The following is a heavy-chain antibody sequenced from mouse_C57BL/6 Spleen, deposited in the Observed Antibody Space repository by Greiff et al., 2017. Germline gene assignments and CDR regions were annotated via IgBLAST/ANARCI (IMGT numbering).Heavy chain of an antibody. Sequence: VQLQQPGAELVRPGSSVKLSCKASGYTFTSYWMHWVKQRPIQGLEWIGNIDPSDSETHYNQKFKDKATLTVDKSSSTAYMQLSSLTSEDSAVYYCARSGGITTVVATDWGQGTTLTVSS. CDR3: ARSGGITTVVATD. V-gene: IGHV1-52*01. CDR2: IDPSDSET. CDR1: GYTFTSYW. J-gene: IGHJ2*01. D-gene: IGHD1-1*01.